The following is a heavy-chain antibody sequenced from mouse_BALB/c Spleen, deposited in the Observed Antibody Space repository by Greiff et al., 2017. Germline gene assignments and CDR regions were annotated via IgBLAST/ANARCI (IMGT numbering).Heavy chain of an antibody. Sequence: EVQVVESGGGLVKPGGSLKLSCAASGFTFSDYYMYWVRQTPEKRLEWVATISDGGSYTYYPDSVKGRFTISRDNAKNNLYLQMSSLKSEDTAMYYCARDRYDYGYYAMDYWGQGTSVTVSS. D-gene: IGHD2-4*01. CDR3: ARDRYDYGYYAMDY. V-gene: IGHV5-4*02. CDR2: ISDGGSYT. CDR1: GFTFSDYY. J-gene: IGHJ4*01.